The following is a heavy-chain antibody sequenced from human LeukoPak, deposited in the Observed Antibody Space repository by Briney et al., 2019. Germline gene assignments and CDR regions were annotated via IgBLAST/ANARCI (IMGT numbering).Heavy chain of an antibody. J-gene: IGHJ5*02. CDR3: ASETDYSHPNWFDP. CDR1: GYSISSGYY. V-gene: IGHV4-38-2*02. CDR2: IHHSGST. Sequence: SETLSLTCIVSGYSISSGYYWGWIRQPPGKGLEWIGNIHHSGSTYYNPSLKSRVTISVDKSKNHFSLKLNSVTAADTALYYCASETDYSHPNWFDPWGQGILVTVSS. D-gene: IGHD4-11*01.